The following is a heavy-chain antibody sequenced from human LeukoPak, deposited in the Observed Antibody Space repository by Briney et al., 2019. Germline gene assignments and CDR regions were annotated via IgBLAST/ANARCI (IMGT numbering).Heavy chain of an antibody. J-gene: IGHJ4*02. CDR2: IWYDGSNK. CDR3: ATEEPNYGDYAGY. D-gene: IGHD4-17*01. CDR1: GFTFSSYG. Sequence: GGSLRLSCAASGFTFSSYGMHWDRQAPGKGLEWVAVIWYDGSNKYYADSVKGRFTISRDNSKNTLYLQMNSLRAEDTAVYYCATEEPNYGDYAGYWGQGTLVTVSS. V-gene: IGHV3-33*01.